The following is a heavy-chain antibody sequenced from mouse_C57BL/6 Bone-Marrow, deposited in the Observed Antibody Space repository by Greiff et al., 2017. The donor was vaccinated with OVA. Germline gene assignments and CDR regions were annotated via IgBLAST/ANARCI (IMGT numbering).Heavy chain of an antibody. Sequence: QVQLQQPGAELVKPGASVKMSCKASGYTFTSYWITWVKQRPGQGLEWIGDIYPGSGSTNYNEKFKSKATLTVDTSSSTAYMQLSSLTSEDSAVYYCARGDYYGSSYYAMDYWGQGTSVTGSS. D-gene: IGHD1-1*01. J-gene: IGHJ4*01. CDR2: IYPGSGST. CDR1: GYTFTSYW. V-gene: IGHV1-55*01. CDR3: ARGDYYGSSYYAMDY.